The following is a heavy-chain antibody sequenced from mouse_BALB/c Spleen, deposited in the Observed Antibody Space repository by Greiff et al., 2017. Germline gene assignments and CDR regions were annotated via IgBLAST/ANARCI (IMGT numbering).Heavy chain of an antibody. V-gene: IGHV2-2*02. CDR1: GFSLTSYG. D-gene: IGHD1-1*01. CDR3: ARSSYYYGSSYDYAMDY. J-gene: IGHJ4*01. Sequence: VQLVESGPGLVQPSQSLSITCTVSGFSLTSYGVHWVRQSPGKGLEWLGVIWSGGSTDYNAAFISRLSISKDNSKSQVFFKMNSLQANDTAIYYCARSSYYYGSSYDYAMDYWGQGTSVTVSS. CDR2: IWSGGST.